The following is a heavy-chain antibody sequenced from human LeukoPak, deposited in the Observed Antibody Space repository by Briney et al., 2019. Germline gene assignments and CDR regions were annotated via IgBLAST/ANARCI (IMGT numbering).Heavy chain of an antibody. CDR2: IYYSGST. J-gene: IGHJ4*02. Sequence: PSETLSLTCTVSGGSISSSSYYWGWIRQPPGKGLEWIGSIYYSGSTYYNPSLKSRVTISVDTSKNQFSLKLSSVTAADTAVYYCARVGHDWDTAADYWGQGTLVTVSS. CDR3: ARVGHDWDTAADY. CDR1: GGSISSSSYY. D-gene: IGHD5-18*01. V-gene: IGHV4-39*07.